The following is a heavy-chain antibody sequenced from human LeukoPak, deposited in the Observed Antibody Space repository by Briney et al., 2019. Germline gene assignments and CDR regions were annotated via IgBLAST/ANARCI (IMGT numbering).Heavy chain of an antibody. Sequence: PSETLSLTCAVYGGSFSGYYWSWIRQPPGKGLEWIGEINHSGSTNYNPFLKSRVTISVDTSKNQFSLKLSSVTAADTAVYYCAREDAQEGTNAFDIWGQGTMVTVSS. CDR2: INHSGST. V-gene: IGHV4-34*01. D-gene: IGHD2-15*01. J-gene: IGHJ3*02. CDR3: AREDAQEGTNAFDI. CDR1: GGSFSGYY.